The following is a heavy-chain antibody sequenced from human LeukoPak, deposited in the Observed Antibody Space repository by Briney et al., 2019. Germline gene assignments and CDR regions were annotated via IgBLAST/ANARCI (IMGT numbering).Heavy chain of an antibody. D-gene: IGHD6-13*01. CDR3: ARVVLGSSSAFDI. V-gene: IGHV3-7*01. CDR2: IKQDGSEK. CDR1: GFTFSNAW. J-gene: IGHJ3*02. Sequence: GGSLRLSCAASGFTFSNAWMSWVRQAPGKGLEWVANIKQDGSEKCYVDSVKGRFTISRDNAKNSLHLQMNSLRAEDTAVYYCARVVLGSSSAFDIWGQGTMVTVSS.